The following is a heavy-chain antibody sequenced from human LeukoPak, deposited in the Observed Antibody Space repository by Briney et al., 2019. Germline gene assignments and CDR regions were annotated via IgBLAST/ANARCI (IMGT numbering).Heavy chain of an antibody. Sequence: SETLSLTCAVCGGSFSGYYWSWIRQPPGKGLEWVGEINHSGRTNYNPYLKSRVTISVDTSKNQFSLKLSSVTAADTAVYYCARGGGNKQWLTWFDPWGQGTLVTVSS. D-gene: IGHD6-19*01. CDR1: GGSFSGYY. CDR2: INHSGRT. J-gene: IGHJ5*02. CDR3: ARGGGNKQWLTWFDP. V-gene: IGHV4-34*01.